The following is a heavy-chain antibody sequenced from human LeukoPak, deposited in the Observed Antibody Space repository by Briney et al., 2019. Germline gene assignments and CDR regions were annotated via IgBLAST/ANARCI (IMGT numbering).Heavy chain of an antibody. CDR2: INTDGTFT. V-gene: IGHV3-74*01. CDR1: GFTFSDYW. D-gene: IGHD1-26*01. Sequence: GGSLRLSCETSGFTFSDYWMHWVRQAPGKGLEWVSRINTDGTFTRYPDSVQGRFTISRDTAKNTLLLQMNSLRAEDTAVYYCAKEAKVGGALQYWGQGTLVTVSS. CDR3: AKEAKVGGALQY. J-gene: IGHJ4*02.